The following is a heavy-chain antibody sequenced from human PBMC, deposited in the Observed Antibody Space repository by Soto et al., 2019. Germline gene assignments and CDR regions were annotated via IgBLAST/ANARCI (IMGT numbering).Heavy chain of an antibody. Sequence: EVQLLESGGGLVQPGGSLRLSCVASGFTFSIYAMSWVREAPGKGLEWVSAISGSGGTYYADSVKGRFTISRDNSKNTVYLQMHSLRAKDTALYYCAKVYSSRWDFVDCWGQGTLVTVSP. J-gene: IGHJ4*02. CDR3: AKVYSSRWDFVDC. D-gene: IGHD6-13*01. CDR2: ISGSGGT. V-gene: IGHV3-23*01. CDR1: GFTFSIYA.